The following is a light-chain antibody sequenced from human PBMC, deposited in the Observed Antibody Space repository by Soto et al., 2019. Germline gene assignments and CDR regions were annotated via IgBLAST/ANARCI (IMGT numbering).Light chain of an antibody. V-gene: IGKV1-9*01. CDR3: QQLNSYPYT. J-gene: IGKJ2*01. CDR2: DAS. CDR1: QSIGSN. Sequence: DIQLTQSPSFLSASVGDRVTITCRSSQSIGSNLAWYHQKPGKPPKGLIYDASTLQSGVPSRFSGSESGTEFHLTIRSLESEDFGSYYCQQLNSYPYTFGQGTKLEIK.